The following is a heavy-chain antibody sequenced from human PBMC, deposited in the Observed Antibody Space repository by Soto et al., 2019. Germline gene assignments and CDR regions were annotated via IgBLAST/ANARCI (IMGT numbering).Heavy chain of an antibody. CDR3: ARRYNWNDGPFDY. CDR1: GYSFSNYW. CDR2: IYPGDSDT. Sequence: PGESLKISCKGSGYSFSNYWLVWVRQMPGKGLEWMGIIYPGDSDTRYSPSFQGQVTISADKSISTAYLQWSGLKASDTAMYYCARRYNWNDGPFDYWGQGTLVPVSS. V-gene: IGHV5-51*01. D-gene: IGHD1-1*01. J-gene: IGHJ4*02.